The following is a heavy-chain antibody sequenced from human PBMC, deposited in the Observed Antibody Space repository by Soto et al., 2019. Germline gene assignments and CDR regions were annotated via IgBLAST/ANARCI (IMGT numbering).Heavy chain of an antibody. Sequence: SETLSLTCTVSGGSISSGGYYWSWIRQHPGKGLEWIGYIYYSGSTNYNPSLKSRVTISVDTSKNQFSLKLSSVTAADTAVYYCAREDLGYCSSTSCYSYGMDVWGQGTTVTVSS. V-gene: IGHV4-61*08. D-gene: IGHD2-2*01. CDR1: GGSISSGGYY. CDR2: IYYSGST. J-gene: IGHJ6*02. CDR3: AREDLGYCSSTSCYSYGMDV.